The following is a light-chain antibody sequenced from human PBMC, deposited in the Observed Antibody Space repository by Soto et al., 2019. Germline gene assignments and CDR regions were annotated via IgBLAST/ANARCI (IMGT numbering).Light chain of an antibody. CDR1: QTISSW. Sequence: DIQLTQYTSTLSGSVGDRVTITCRASQTISSWLAWYQQKPGKAPKLLIYKASTLTSGVPSRFSGSGSGTEFTLTIIFLQPDDFATYCCQDYTCYSDAFGQGANLDIK. CDR2: KAS. V-gene: IGKV1-5*03. J-gene: IGKJ1*01. CDR3: QDYTCYSDA.